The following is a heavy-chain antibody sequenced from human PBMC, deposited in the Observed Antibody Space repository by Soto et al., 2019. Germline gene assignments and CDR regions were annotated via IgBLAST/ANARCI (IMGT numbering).Heavy chain of an antibody. J-gene: IGHJ4*02. D-gene: IGHD2-21*02. CDR1: GYSFTTYG. Sequence: GASVKVSCKASGYSFTTYGIFWVRQAPGQGLEWMGWISPYNGKTNYAQNLQGRVSMTTDTSTTTAYMELTSLQPEDTALYYCVAESHVTPYYFENWGQGALVTVSS. CDR2: ISPYNGKT. CDR3: VAESHVTPYYFEN. V-gene: IGHV1-18*01.